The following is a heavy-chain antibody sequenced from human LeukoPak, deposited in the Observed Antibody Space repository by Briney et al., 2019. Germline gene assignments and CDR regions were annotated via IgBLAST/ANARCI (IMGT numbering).Heavy chain of an antibody. CDR3: ARGRAGSWYNWFDP. J-gene: IGHJ5*02. CDR2: INPNSGGT. V-gene: IGHV1-2*02. D-gene: IGHD6-13*01. CDR1: GYTFTGYY. Sequence: ASVKVSCKASGYTFTGYYMHWVRQAPGQGLEWMGWINPNSGGTNYAQKFQGRVTMTRDTSISTAYMELSRLRSDDTAVYYCARGRAGSWYNWFDPWGQGTLVTVSS.